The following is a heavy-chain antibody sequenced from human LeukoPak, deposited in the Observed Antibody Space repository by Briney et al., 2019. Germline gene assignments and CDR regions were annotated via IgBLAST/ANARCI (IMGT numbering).Heavy chain of an antibody. V-gene: IGHV4-61*02. D-gene: IGHD6-19*01. CDR3: ARSRGSGWYGWFDP. J-gene: IGHJ5*02. CDR1: GGSISSSSYY. Sequence: PSETLSLTCTVSGGSISSSSYYWSWIRQPAGKGLEWIGRIYTSGSTNYNPSLKSRVTISVDTSKNQFSLKLSSVTAADTAVYYCARSRGSGWYGWFDPWGQGTLVTVSS. CDR2: IYTSGST.